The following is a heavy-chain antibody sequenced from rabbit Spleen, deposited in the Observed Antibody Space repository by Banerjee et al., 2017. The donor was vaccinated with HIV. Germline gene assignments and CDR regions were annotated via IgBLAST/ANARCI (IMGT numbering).Heavy chain of an antibody. CDR1: GFSFSSDFY. J-gene: IGHJ6*01. V-gene: IGHV1S40*01. CDR2: IYDGSSRST. CDR3: ARDSGTSFSTYGMDL. D-gene: IGHD8-1*01. Sequence: QSLEESGGDLVKPGASLTLTCTASGFSFSSDFYMCWVRQAPGKGLEWIACIYDGSSRSTKYASWAKGRFTISKTSSPTVTLQMTSLTVADTATYFCARDSGTSFSTYGMDLWGPGTLVTVS.